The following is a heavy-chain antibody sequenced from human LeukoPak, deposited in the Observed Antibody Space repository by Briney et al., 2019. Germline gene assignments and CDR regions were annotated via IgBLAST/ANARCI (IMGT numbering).Heavy chain of an antibody. D-gene: IGHD5-12*01. CDR1: GYTFTSYG. CDR2: ISAYNGNT. V-gene: IGHV1-18*01. CDR3: ARDPICSGYDYVRHYGMDV. Sequence: ASVKVSCKASGYTFTSYGISWVRQAPGQGLEWMGWISAYNGNTNYAQKLQGRVTMTTDTSTSTAYMELRSLRSDDTAVYYCARDPICSGYDYVRHYGMDVWGQGTTVTVSS. J-gene: IGHJ6*02.